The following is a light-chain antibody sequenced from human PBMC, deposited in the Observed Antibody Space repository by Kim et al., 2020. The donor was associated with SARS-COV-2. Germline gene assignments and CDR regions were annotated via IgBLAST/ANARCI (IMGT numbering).Light chain of an antibody. Sequence: EIVMTQSPATLSVSPGERATLSCRASQSVSSNLAWYQLKPGQAPRLLIYGASTRATGIPARFSGSGSGTEFTLTISSLQSEDFAVYYCQQYNNWPLCTFGQGTKLEI. CDR1: QSVSSN. CDR2: GAS. J-gene: IGKJ2*02. CDR3: QQYNNWPLCT. V-gene: IGKV3-15*01.